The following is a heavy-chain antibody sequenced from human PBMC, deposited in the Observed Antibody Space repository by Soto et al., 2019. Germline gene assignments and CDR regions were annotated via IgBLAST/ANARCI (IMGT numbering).Heavy chain of an antibody. CDR3: ARDIGDQTSRWTDAFDI. Sequence: GGSLRLSCEASGFTFSSYGMHWVRQAPGKGLERVAVIWYDGTNKYYVDSVKGRFTISKDNSKNTQYLQMNSLRAEDTAIYYCARDIGDQTSRWTDAFDIWGQGTMVTVSS. D-gene: IGHD6-13*01. CDR2: IWYDGTNK. V-gene: IGHV3-33*08. J-gene: IGHJ3*02. CDR1: GFTFSSYG.